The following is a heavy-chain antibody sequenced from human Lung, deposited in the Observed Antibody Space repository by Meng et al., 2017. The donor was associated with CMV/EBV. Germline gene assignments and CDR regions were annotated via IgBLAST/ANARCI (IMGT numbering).Heavy chain of an antibody. V-gene: IGHV1-69*02. CDR1: GGTFSSDT. D-gene: IGHD2-2*01. Sequence: SXXVSCKASGGTFSSDTISWVRQDPGQGLEWMGRIIPILGIANYAQKFQGRVTITADKTTSTDYMERSSLGSEDTAEDYCARASSEVVQVDYLGQGALVTVSS. CDR3: ARASSEVVQVDY. CDR2: IIPILGIA. J-gene: IGHJ4*02.